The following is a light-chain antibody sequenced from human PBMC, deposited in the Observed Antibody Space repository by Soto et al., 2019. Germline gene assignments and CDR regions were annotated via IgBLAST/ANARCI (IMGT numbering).Light chain of an antibody. CDR3: SSYAVSANWV. V-gene: IGLV2-8*01. CDR2: DVI. J-gene: IGLJ3*02. Sequence: QSALTQPPSASGSPGQSVTISCSGTSSDVGAYNYVSWYQQHPGKAPKLMIYDVIQRPSGVHDRFSGSKSGNTASLTVSGLQAEDEADYYCSSYAVSANWVFGGGTKLTVL. CDR1: SSDVGAYNY.